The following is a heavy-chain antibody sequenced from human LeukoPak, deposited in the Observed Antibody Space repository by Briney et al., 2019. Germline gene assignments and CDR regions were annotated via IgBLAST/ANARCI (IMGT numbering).Heavy chain of an antibody. Sequence: ASVKVSCKASGYTFTSYGISWVRQAPGQGLEWMGWISAYNGNTNYAQKLQGRVTMTTDTSTSTAYMELRSLRSEDTAVYYCARGFWSGYYTEYFDYWGQGTLVTVSS. D-gene: IGHD3-3*01. V-gene: IGHV1-18*01. CDR2: ISAYNGNT. CDR1: GYTFTSYG. J-gene: IGHJ4*02. CDR3: ARGFWSGYYTEYFDY.